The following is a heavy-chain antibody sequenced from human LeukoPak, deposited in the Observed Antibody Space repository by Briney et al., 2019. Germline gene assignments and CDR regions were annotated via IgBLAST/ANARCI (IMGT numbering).Heavy chain of an antibody. CDR2: IKQDGSEK. J-gene: IGHJ4*02. CDR3: ISSSPNFDY. CDR1: GFTFSSYW. V-gene: IGHV3-7*01. Sequence: TGGSLRLSCAASGFTFSSYWMSWVRQAPGKGLEWVANIKQDGSEKYYVDSVKGRFTISRDNAKNTLYLQMNSLRVEDTAVYYCISSSPNFDYWGQGTLVTVSS.